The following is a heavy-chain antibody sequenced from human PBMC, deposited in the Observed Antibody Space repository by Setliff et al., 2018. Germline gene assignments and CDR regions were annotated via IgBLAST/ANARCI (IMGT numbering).Heavy chain of an antibody. D-gene: IGHD1-26*01. CDR1: GGSISSGRYY. V-gene: IGHV4-31*03. CDR2: IYYSGST. Sequence: SETLSLTCTVAGGSISSGRYYWSWIRQHPGKGLEWIGYIYYSGSTYYNPSLKSRVTISVDTSKDQFSLKLSSLTAADTAVYYCARDRRIVGARHAFDIWGQGTMVTVSS. CDR3: ARDRRIVGARHAFDI. J-gene: IGHJ3*02.